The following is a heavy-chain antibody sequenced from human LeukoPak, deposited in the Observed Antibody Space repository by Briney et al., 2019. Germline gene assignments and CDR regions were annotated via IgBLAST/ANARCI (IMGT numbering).Heavy chain of an antibody. Sequence: GASVKVSCKASGGTFSSYAISWVRQAPGQGLEWMGGIIPIFGTANYAQKFQGRVTITADKSTSTAYMELRSLRSDDTAVYYCARGGRLVGAGPDYWGQGTLVTVSS. CDR2: IIPIFGTA. D-gene: IGHD1-26*01. V-gene: IGHV1-69*06. J-gene: IGHJ4*02. CDR1: GGTFSSYA. CDR3: ARGGRLVGAGPDY.